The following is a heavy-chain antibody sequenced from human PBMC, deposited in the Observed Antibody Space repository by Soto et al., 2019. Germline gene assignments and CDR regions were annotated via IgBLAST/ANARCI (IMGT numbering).Heavy chain of an antibody. J-gene: IGHJ6*02. V-gene: IGHV5-51*01. CDR2: IYPGDSDT. CDR1: GYSFTSYW. Sequence: LKISCKGSGYSFTSYWIGWVRQMPGKGLEWMGIIYPGDSDTRYSPSFQGQVTISADKSISTAYLQWSSLKASDTAMYYCARQRYYYDSSGYPDYYGMDVWGQGTTVTVSS. D-gene: IGHD3-22*01. CDR3: ARQRYYYDSSGYPDYYGMDV.